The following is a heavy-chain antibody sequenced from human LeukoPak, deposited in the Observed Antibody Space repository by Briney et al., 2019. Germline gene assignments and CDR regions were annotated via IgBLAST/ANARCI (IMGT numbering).Heavy chain of an antibody. J-gene: IGHJ4*02. V-gene: IGHV1-18*01. CDR2: ISAYNGNT. CDR3: ARVLAARPFGPFDY. CDR1: GYTFTSYG. D-gene: IGHD6-6*01. Sequence: GASVKVSCKASGYTFTSYGISWVRQAPGQGLEWMGWISAYNGNTNYAQKFQGRVTFTADESTSTAYMELSSLRSEDTAVYYCARVLAARPFGPFDYWGQGTLVTVSS.